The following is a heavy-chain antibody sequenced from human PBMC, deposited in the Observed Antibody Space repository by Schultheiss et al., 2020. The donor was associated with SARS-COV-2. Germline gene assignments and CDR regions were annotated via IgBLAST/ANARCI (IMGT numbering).Heavy chain of an antibody. J-gene: IGHJ4*02. D-gene: IGHD6-13*01. V-gene: IGHV4-61*02. Sequence: SETLSLTCTVSGGSISSGGYYWSWIRQPAGKGLEWIGRIYTSGSTNYNPSLKSRVTISVDTSKNQFSLKLSSVTAADTAVYYCAKTQRAAAGTIDYWGQGTLVTVSS. CDR2: IYTSGST. CDR1: GGSISSGGYY. CDR3: AKTQRAAAGTIDY.